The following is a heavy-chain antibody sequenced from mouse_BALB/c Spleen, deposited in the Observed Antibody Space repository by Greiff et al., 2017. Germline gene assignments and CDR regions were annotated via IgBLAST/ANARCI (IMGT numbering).Heavy chain of an antibody. J-gene: IGHJ4*01. CDR2: IYPGGGYT. CDR3: AVTTVRGAMDY. CDR1: GYTFTNYW. D-gene: IGHD1-1*01. Sequence: QVHVKQSGAELVRPGTSVKISCKASGYTFTNYWLGWVKQRPGHGLEWIGDIYPGGGYTNYNEKFKGKATLTADTSSSTAYMQLSSLTSEDSAVYFCAVTTVRGAMDYWGQGTSVTVSS. V-gene: IGHV1-63*02.